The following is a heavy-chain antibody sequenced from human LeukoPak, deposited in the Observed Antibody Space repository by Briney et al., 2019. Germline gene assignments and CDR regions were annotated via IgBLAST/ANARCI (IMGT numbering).Heavy chain of an antibody. CDR2: ISGSGGST. V-gene: IGHV3-23*01. D-gene: IGHD2/OR15-2a*01. CDR1: GFTFSSYG. J-gene: IGHJ4*02. CDR3: TRYFTRTIAADY. Sequence: GGTLRLSCAASGFTFSSYGMSWVRQAPGKGLEWVSAISGSGGSTYYADSVKGRFTISRDNSKNTLYLQMNSLKTEDTAVYYCTRYFTRTIAADYWGQGTLVTVSS.